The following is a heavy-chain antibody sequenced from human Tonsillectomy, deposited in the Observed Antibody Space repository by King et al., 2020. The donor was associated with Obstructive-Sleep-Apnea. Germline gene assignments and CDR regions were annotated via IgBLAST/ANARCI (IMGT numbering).Heavy chain of an antibody. J-gene: IGHJ4*02. CDR1: GFTFSNYA. CDR3: VAFSGFWSGHNPRHLNNLDY. D-gene: IGHD3-3*01. V-gene: IGHV3-64D*06. CDR2: ITTNGGST. Sequence: VQLVESGGGLVQPGGSLRLSCSASGFTFSNYAMHWVRQAPGNGLEYVSAITTNGGSTYYADSVKGRFTISRDNSKNTLYLQMSSLRTEDTAVYYCVAFSGFWSGHNPRHLNNLDYWGQGTLVTVSS.